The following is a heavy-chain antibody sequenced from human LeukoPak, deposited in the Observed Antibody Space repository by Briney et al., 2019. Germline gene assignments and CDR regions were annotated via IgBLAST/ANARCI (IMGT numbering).Heavy chain of an antibody. D-gene: IGHD2-15*01. Sequence: SETLSLTCAVSGGSISSSNWWSWVRQPPGKGLEWIGEIYHSGSTNYNPSLKSRVTISVDTSKNQFSLKLSSVTAADTAVYYCARENSYSNLGLHFDYWGQGTLVTVSS. CDR1: GGSISSSNW. CDR2: IYHSGST. J-gene: IGHJ4*02. CDR3: ARENSYSNLGLHFDY. V-gene: IGHV4-4*02.